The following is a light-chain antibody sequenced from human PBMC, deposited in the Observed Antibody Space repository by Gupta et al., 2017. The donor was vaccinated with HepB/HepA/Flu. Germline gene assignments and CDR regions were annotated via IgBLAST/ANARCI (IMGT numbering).Light chain of an antibody. CDR1: SPNIGAGYD. CDR3: QSYDSSLRGHV. J-gene: IGLJ1*01. CDR2: GSY. Sequence: QSVLTQPPSVSGAPGQRVTFSCTGTSPNIGAGYDVHWYQQFPGTAPKLLIYGSYNRPSGVPDRFSGSKSGTSASLAITELQAEDEADYYCQSYDSSLRGHVFGTGTKVTVL. V-gene: IGLV1-40*01.